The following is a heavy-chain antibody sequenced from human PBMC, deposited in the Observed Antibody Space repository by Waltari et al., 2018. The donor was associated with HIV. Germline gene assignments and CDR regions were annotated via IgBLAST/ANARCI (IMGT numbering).Heavy chain of an antibody. Sequence: QLQLQQWGARLVKASETLSLTCAVNGGSFSDYYWTWVRQPAGKGLEWIGQINHRGRSNYNPSLEGRLSMSVDTSKNQVSLTLNSVTAADTGVYYCARALRYPDWSQNSYGLDVWGQGTPVTVSS. CDR3: ARALRYPDWSQNSYGLDV. D-gene: IGHD3-9*01. CDR1: GGSFSDYY. V-gene: IGHV4-34*01. J-gene: IGHJ6*02. CDR2: INHRGRS.